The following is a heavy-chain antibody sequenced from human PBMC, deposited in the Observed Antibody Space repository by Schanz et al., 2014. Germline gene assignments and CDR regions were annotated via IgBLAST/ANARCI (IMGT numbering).Heavy chain of an antibody. J-gene: IGHJ4*02. CDR3: ARGTPFLCDY. V-gene: IGHV3-21*01. CDR1: GFTFSTYS. CDR2: ISGTGDHI. Sequence: EVQLVESGGGLVQPGGSVRVSCAASGFTFSTYSMNWVRQAPGKGLEWVSSISGTGDHIYYADSVKGRFTISRDSARNSLYLQMSSLRAEDTAVYYCARGTPFLCDYWGQGTLVTVSS. D-gene: IGHD3-16*01.